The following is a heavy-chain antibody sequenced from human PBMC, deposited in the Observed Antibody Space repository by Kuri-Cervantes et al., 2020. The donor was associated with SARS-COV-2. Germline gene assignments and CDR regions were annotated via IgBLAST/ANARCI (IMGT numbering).Heavy chain of an antibody. CDR1: GGSFSGYY. J-gene: IGHJ3*02. D-gene: IGHD1/OR15-1a*01. CDR3: ARLRQQSVAFDI. Sequence: SQTLSLTCAVYGGSFSGYYWSWIRQPPGKGLEWIGYIYYSGSTNYNPSLKSRVTISVDTSKNQFSLKLSSVTAADTAVYYCARLRQQSVAFDIWGQGTMVTVSS. CDR2: IYYSGST. V-gene: IGHV4-59*08.